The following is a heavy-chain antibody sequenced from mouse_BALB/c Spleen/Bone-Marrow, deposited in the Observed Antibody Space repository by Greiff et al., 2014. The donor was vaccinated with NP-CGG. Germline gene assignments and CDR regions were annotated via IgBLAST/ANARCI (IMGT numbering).Heavy chain of an antibody. CDR2: IGFSGST. CDR1: GYSITSDYA. D-gene: IGHD2-12*01. J-gene: IGHJ2*03. CDR3: GRDTRLRRVDY. Sequence: EVQVVESGPALVKPSQSLSLTCTVTGYSITSDYAWNWIRQFPGNKLEWMGYIGFSGSTTYNPSLKSRISITRDTSRNQFFLQLNSVTAEEAATYWCGRDTRLRRVDYWGQGTGLTVSS. V-gene: IGHV3-2*02.